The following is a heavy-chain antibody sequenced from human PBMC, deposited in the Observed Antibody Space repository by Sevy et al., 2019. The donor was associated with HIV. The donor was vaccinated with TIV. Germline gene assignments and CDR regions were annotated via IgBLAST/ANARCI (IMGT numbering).Heavy chain of an antibody. J-gene: IGHJ4*02. V-gene: IGHV4-59*08. CDR2: TYYNGHI. D-gene: IGHD1-26*01. Sequence: SETLSLTCTVSGGSITSLYWNWIRRPPEKGLEWIANTYYNGHINDNPSLKSRVTLSLDTSKNQFSLRLSSVTAADTAMYYCAGENAWGRGYSWGQGTLVTVSS. CDR3: AGENAWGRGYS. CDR1: GGSITSLY.